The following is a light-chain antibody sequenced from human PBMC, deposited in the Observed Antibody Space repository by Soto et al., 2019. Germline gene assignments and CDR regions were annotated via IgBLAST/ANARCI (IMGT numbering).Light chain of an antibody. CDR3: QEYNSAHPGLT. V-gene: IGKV1-27*01. Sequence: DIQMTQSPSSLSASVGDRVTITCRASQGISNYLAWYQQKPGKVPKLLIYAASTLQSGVPSRFCGSGSGTDVTLTISSMQPEDVATYYCQEYNSAHPGLTFGGGTKVEIK. CDR2: AAS. CDR1: QGISNY. J-gene: IGKJ4*01.